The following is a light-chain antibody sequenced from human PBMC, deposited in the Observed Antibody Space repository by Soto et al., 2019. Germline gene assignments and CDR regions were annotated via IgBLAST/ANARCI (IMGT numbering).Light chain of an antibody. J-gene: IGLJ1*01. Sequence: QSVLTQPASVSGSPGQSITISCTGTSSDVGGYNYVSWYQQQPGKAPKLMIYDVTNRPSGVSNRFSGSKSDNTASLTISGLQAEDEADYYCSSYTGSTSYVFGTGTKVTVL. CDR1: SSDVGGYNY. CDR3: SSYTGSTSYV. V-gene: IGLV2-14*01. CDR2: DVT.